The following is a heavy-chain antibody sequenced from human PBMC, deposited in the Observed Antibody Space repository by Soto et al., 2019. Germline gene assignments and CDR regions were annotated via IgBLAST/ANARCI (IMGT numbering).Heavy chain of an antibody. Sequence: GASVKVSCKASGYTFTNYGITWVRQAPGQGLEWMGGIGAYNGDTHYTQRLQGRVTMTTDTSTSTAYMELRGLRSDDTAIYYCARVLQLVGYFYYHMDVWGKGTKVPVSS. CDR2: IGAYNGDT. J-gene: IGHJ6*03. V-gene: IGHV1-18*01. D-gene: IGHD6-6*01. CDR1: GYTFTNYG. CDR3: ARVLQLVGYFYYHMDV.